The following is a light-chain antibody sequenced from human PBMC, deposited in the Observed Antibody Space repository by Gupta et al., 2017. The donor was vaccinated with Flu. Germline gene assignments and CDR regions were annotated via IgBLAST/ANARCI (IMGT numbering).Light chain of an antibody. CDR2: AAS. CDR3: QQSYSTRLYT. V-gene: IGKV1-39*01. J-gene: IGKJ2*01. Sequence: DFHLTESPSSLSASVGDRVTITCRASQSISSYLNWYQQKPGKAPKLLIYAASSLQSGVPSRFSGSGSGTDCTLTISSLQPEDFATYYCQQSYSTRLYTFGQGTXLEIK. CDR1: QSISSY.